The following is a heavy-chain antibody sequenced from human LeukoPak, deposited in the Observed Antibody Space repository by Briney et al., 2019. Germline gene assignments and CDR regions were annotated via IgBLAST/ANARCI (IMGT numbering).Heavy chain of an antibody. D-gene: IGHD3-22*01. CDR3: ASAITMIVVGPLDY. J-gene: IGHJ4*02. CDR1: GFTFSSYA. CDR2: ISGSGGST. Sequence: LGGSLRLSCAASGFTFSSYAMSWVRQAPGKGLEWVSAISGSGGSTYYADSVKGRFTISRDNSKNTLYLQMNSLRAEDTAVCYCASAITMIVVGPLDYWGQGTLVTVSS. V-gene: IGHV3-23*01.